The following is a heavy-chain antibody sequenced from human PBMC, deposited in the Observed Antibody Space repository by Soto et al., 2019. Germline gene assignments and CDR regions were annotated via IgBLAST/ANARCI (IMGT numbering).Heavy chain of an antibody. CDR3: AKDQWVAAAGTDYYYYYGMDV. D-gene: IGHD6-13*01. Sequence: QVQLVESGGGVVQPGRSLRLSCAASGFTFSSYGMHWVRQAPGKGLEWEAVISYDGSNKYYADSVKGRFTISRDNSKNTLYLQMNSLRAEDTAVYYCAKDQWVAAAGTDYYYYYGMDVWGQGTTVTVSS. V-gene: IGHV3-30*18. CDR1: GFTFSSYG. J-gene: IGHJ6*02. CDR2: ISYDGSNK.